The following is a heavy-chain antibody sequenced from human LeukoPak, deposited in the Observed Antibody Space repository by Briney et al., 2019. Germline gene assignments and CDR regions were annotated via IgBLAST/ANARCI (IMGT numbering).Heavy chain of an antibody. CDR1: GFTSSSYG. Sequence: GGSLRLSCAASGFTSSSYGMHWVRQAPGKGLEWVAVISYDGSNKYYADSVKGRFTISRDDSKNTLYLQMNSLRAEDTAVYYCAKAGDCGGDCVSPHAAEYFQHWGQGTLVTVSS. D-gene: IGHD2-21*02. CDR2: ISYDGSNK. V-gene: IGHV3-30*18. CDR3: AKAGDCGGDCVSPHAAEYFQH. J-gene: IGHJ1*01.